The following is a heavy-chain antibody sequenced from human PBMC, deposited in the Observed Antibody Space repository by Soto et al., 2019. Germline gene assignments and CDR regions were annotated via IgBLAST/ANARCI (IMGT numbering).Heavy chain of an antibody. CDR1: GGSISSYY. Sequence: QVQLQESGPGLVKPSETLSLTCTVSGGSISSYYWSWIRQPPGKGLEWIGYIYYSGSTNYNPSLKSRVTISVDTSKNQFSLKLSSVTAADTAVYYCARDRARFDYWGQGTLVTVSS. J-gene: IGHJ4*02. CDR3: ARDRARFDY. CDR2: IYYSGST. V-gene: IGHV4-59*01.